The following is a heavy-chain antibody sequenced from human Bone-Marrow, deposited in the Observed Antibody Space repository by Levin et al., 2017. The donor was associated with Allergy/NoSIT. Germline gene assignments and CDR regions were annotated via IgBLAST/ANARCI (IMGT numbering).Heavy chain of an antibody. CDR2: FDPEAGEM. D-gene: IGHD6-19*01. CDR1: GHILSELT. J-gene: IGHJ4*02. V-gene: IGHV1-24*01. CDR3: ATRARWLVSIDF. Sequence: SGESLKISCKVSGHILSELTMHWVRQAPGQGFEWMGGFDPEAGEMYYAQKFQGRVTMVDDRSADTAYMELTSLTSEDSAVYFCATRARWLVSIDFWGQGTPVTVSS.